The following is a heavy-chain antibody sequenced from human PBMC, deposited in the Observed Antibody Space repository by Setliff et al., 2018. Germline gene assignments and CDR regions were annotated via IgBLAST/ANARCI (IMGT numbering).Heavy chain of an antibody. V-gene: IGHV3-11*04. J-gene: IGHJ6*02. Sequence: TGGSLRLSCAASGFSFSYFYMSWVRQAPGKGLEWLSKISGDGITIFYADSVRDRFTISRDNAKNSVFLQMNSLRADDTAVYYCARDGVYYAMDVWGQGTTVTVSS. CDR2: ISGDGITI. CDR1: GFSFSYFY. CDR3: ARDGVYYAMDV.